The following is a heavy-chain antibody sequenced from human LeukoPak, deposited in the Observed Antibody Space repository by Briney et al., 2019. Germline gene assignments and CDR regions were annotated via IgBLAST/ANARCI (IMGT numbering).Heavy chain of an antibody. V-gene: IGHV3-9*03. D-gene: IGHD3-10*01. CDR1: GFTFDVYA. CDR2: ISWNSGSI. Sequence: GRSLRLXCAASGFTFDVYAMHWVRQAPGKGLEWVSAISWNSGSIGYADSVKGRFTISRDNAKNSLYLQMNSLRAEDMALYYCAKAKGSLLWFGELSLDYWGQGTLVTVSS. CDR3: AKAKGSLLWFGELSLDY. J-gene: IGHJ4*02.